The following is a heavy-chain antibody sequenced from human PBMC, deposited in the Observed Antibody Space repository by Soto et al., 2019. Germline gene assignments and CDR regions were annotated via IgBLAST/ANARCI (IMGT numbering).Heavy chain of an antibody. D-gene: IGHD3-10*01. CDR2: IKSDGSSI. CDR1: GFTFSNYW. Sequence: EVQLVESGGGLVQPGGSLRLSCAASGFTFSNYWMHWVRQVPGKGLVWVSRIKSDGSSISYADSVKGRFTISRENASNTLYLQMNSLRAEDAAVYYCARGGFSGSGTYIQGDYWGQGTLVTVSA. CDR3: ARGGFSGSGTYIQGDY. V-gene: IGHV3-74*01. J-gene: IGHJ4*02.